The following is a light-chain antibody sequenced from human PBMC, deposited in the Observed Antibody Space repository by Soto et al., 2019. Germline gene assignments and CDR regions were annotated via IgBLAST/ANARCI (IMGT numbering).Light chain of an antibody. V-gene: IGKV1-5*03. CDR1: QSISSR. Sequence: DIQMTQSPSTLSASVGDKVTITCRASQSISSRLAWFQQKPGKAPKVLIYQASSLENGVPSRFSGSGSGTEFTLTSSSLQTDDSATYYSQQYESSAPYTFGQGTKLEIK. J-gene: IGKJ2*01. CDR3: QQYESSAPYT. CDR2: QAS.